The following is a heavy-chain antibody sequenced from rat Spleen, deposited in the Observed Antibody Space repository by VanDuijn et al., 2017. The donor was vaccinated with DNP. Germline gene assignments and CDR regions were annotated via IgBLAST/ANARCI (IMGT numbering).Heavy chain of an antibody. J-gene: IGHJ3*01. V-gene: IGHV5-25*01. CDR3: ARHRRSWFAY. CDR1: GFTFSNYD. CDR2: ISPSGGST. Sequence: EVQLVESGGGLVQPGRSLKLSCAASGFTFSNYDMAWVRQAPTKGLEWVASISPSGGSTYYRDSVKGRFTVSRDNAKSSLYLQMDSLRSENTATYYCARHRRSWFAYWGQGTLVTVSS.